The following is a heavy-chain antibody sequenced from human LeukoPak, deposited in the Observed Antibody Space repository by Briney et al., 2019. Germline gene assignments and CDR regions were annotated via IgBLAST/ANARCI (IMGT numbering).Heavy chain of an antibody. CDR1: GGSISSYY. CDR2: IYYSGST. D-gene: IGHD3-22*01. CDR3: ASLYYYDSSGYPTSWYFDL. J-gene: IGHJ2*01. V-gene: IGHV4-59*01. Sequence: SETLSLTCTVSGGSISSYYWSWIRQPPGKGLEWIGYIYYSGSTNYNPSLKSRVTISVDTSKNQFSLKLSSVTAADTAVYYCASLYYYDSSGYPTSWYFDLWGRGTLVTASS.